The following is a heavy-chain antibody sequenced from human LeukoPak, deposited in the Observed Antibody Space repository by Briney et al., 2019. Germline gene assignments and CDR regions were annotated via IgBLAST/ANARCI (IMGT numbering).Heavy chain of an antibody. Sequence: GGSLRLSCAASGFTFSRNSMTWVRQAPGKGLEWVSSISTSSSYIYYADSVKGRFTISRDNAKKSLYLQMNSLRAEDTAVYYCARRYSSGYLVDYWGQGTLVTVSS. D-gene: IGHD3-22*01. J-gene: IGHJ4*02. CDR3: ARRYSSGYLVDY. V-gene: IGHV3-21*01. CDR1: GFTFSRNS. CDR2: ISTSSSYI.